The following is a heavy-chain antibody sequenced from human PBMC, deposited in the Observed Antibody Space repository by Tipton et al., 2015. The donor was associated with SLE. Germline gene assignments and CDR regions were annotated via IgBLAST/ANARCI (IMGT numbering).Heavy chain of an antibody. D-gene: IGHD6-13*01. V-gene: IGHV4-61*05. CDR3: ARGVVYSSNWQRRWFDP. CDR1: GGSISSSSYY. J-gene: IGHJ5*02. Sequence: TLSLTCTVSGGSISSSSYYWGWIRQPPGKGLEWVGYMDGSGNTNYNPSLKSRVTISVDTSKNQFSLKLSSVTAADTAVYYCARGVVYSSNWQRRWFDPWGQGTRVTVSS. CDR2: MDGSGNT.